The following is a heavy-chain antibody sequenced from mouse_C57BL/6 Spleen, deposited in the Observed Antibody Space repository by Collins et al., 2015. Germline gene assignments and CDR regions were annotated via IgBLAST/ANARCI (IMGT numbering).Heavy chain of an antibody. V-gene: IGHV2-5*01. CDR1: GFSLTSYS. J-gene: IGHJ3*01. Sequence: QVQLKQSGPGLVQPSQSLSITCTVSGFSLTSYSVHWVRQSPGKGLEWLGVMWRGGSTDYNAAFMSRLSITKDNSKSQVFFKMNSLQADDTAIYYCAKNNYDYDVGIAYWGQGTLVTVSA. D-gene: IGHD2-4*01. CDR2: MWRGGST. CDR3: AKNNYDYDVGIAY.